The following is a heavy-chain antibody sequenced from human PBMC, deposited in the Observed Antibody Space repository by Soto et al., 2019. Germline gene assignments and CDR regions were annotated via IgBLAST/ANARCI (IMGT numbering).Heavy chain of an antibody. Sequence: ASLKVSCKASGYTFTDYYIHWVRQAPGQGLEWMGIINPSGGSTDYAQKFRGRVTMTRDTSTGTVYMELSSLRSEDTAVYYCARDYGGNSRLDYWGQGTLVTVSS. D-gene: IGHD2-21*02. CDR2: INPSGGST. V-gene: IGHV1-46*01. CDR1: GYTFTDYY. CDR3: ARDYGGNSRLDY. J-gene: IGHJ4*02.